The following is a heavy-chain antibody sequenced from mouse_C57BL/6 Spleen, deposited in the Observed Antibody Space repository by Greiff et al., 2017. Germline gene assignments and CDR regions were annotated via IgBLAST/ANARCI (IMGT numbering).Heavy chain of an antibody. J-gene: IGHJ4*01. V-gene: IGHV1-7*01. D-gene: IGHD2-4*01. CDR2: INPSSGYT. CDR3: ARDYDSYYAMDY. CDR1: GYTFTSYW. Sequence: VQLQQSGAELAKPGASVKLSCKASGYTFTSYWMHWVKQRPGQGLEWIGYINPSSGYTKYNQKFKDQATLTADKSSSTAYMQLSSLTYEDSAVYYCARDYDSYYAMDYWGQGTSVTVSS.